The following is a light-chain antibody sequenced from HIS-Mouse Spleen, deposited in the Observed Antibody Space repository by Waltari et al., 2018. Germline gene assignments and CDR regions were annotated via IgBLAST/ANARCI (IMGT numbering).Light chain of an antibody. Sequence: QSALTQPASVSGSPGQSITISCTGTSSDVGSYNLVSCYQQHPGKAPKRMIYEGSTRPSGVSIRFSGSKSGNTASLTISGLQAEDEADYYCCSYAGSSTFVVVFGGGTKLTVL. CDR3: CSYAGSSTFVVV. CDR1: SSDVGSYNL. J-gene: IGLJ2*01. V-gene: IGLV2-23*03. CDR2: EGS.